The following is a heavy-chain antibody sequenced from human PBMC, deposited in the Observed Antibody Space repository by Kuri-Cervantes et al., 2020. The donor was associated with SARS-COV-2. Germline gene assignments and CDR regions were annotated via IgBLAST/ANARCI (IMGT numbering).Heavy chain of an antibody. V-gene: IGHV3-30*18. D-gene: IGHD1-26*01. J-gene: IGHJ3*02. CDR3: AQSLEGVWELLSAVDI. CDR2: ISYDGSNK. Sequence: GGSLRLSCAASGFTFSSYGMHWVRQAPGEGLEWVAVISYDGSNKYYADSVKGRFTISRDNSKNTLYLQVNSLRAEDTAVYYCAQSLEGVWELLSAVDIWGQGTVVTVSS. CDR1: GFTFSSYG.